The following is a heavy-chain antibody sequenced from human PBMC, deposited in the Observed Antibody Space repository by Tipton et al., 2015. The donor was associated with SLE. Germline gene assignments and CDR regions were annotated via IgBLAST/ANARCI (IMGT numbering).Heavy chain of an antibody. CDR2: TNPSGSS. V-gene: IGHV4-34*01. Sequence: WSWIRQPPGKGLEWLGETNPSGSSNYNPSLKSRVTVSVDTSKNQLSLKLTSVTAADTAVYYCARGSVVADDYWGQGTLVTVSS. D-gene: IGHD2-15*01. J-gene: IGHJ4*02. CDR3: ARGSVVADDY.